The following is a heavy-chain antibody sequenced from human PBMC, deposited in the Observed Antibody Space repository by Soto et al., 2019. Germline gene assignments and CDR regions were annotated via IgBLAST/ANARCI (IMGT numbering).Heavy chain of an antibody. CDR3: ARQSTIFGVVISSCFDP. CDR2: ISYSGST. D-gene: IGHD3-3*01. CDR1: GGSISSGDYY. J-gene: IGHJ5*02. Sequence: SETLSLTCTVSGGSISSGDYYCSWIRQPPGKGLEWIGYISYSGSTYYNPSLKSRVTISVDTSKNQFSLKLSSVTAADTAVYYCARQSTIFGVVISSCFDPWGQGTLVTVSS. V-gene: IGHV4-39*01.